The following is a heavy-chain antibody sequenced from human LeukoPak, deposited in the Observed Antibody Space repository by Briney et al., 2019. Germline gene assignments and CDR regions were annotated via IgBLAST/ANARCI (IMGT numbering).Heavy chain of an antibody. J-gene: IGHJ3*02. Sequence: VASVKVSCKASGYTFTSYGISWVRQAPGQGLEWMGWISAYNGNTNYAQKLQGRVTMTTDTSTSTAYMELRSLRSDDTAVYYCARDSGYSSSWNAFDIWGQGTMVTVSS. CDR2: ISAYNGNT. V-gene: IGHV1-18*01. D-gene: IGHD6-13*01. CDR1: GYTFTSYG. CDR3: ARDSGYSSSWNAFDI.